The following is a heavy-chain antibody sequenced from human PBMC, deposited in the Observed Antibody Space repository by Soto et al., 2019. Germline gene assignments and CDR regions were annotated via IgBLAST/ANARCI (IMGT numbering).Heavy chain of an antibody. Sequence: GRSLRLSCAASGFTFSYSWMNWVRQAPGKGLEWVAYISADGRETNHVDSVKGRFTISRDNAKNSLFLQMNSLRAEDTAVYYCARTPRLLDSWGQGTLVTVSS. CDR2: ISADGRET. V-gene: IGHV3-7*01. CDR3: ARTPRLLDS. D-gene: IGHD6-6*01. J-gene: IGHJ4*02. CDR1: GFTFSYSW.